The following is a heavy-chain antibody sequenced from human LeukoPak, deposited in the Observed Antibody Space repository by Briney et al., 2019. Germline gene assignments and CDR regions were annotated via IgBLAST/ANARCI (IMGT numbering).Heavy chain of an antibody. Sequence: SETLSLTCTVSGGSISSYYWSWIRQPAGKGLEWIGRIYTSGSTNYNPSLKSRVTLSVDTSKNQFSLKLSSVTAADTAVYYCASSVFGVVMNYYYMDVWGKGTTVTVSS. CDR3: ASSVFGVVMNYYYMDV. J-gene: IGHJ6*03. D-gene: IGHD3-3*01. CDR2: IYTSGST. CDR1: GGSISSYY. V-gene: IGHV4-4*07.